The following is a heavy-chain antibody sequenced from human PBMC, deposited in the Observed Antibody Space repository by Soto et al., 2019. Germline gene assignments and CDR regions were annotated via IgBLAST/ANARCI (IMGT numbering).Heavy chain of an antibody. Sequence: SVKVSCKASGGTFSSYTISWVRQAPGQGLEWMGRIIPILGIANYAQKFQGRVTITADKSTSTAYMELSSLRSEDTAVYYCARGQWLVPFAFDIWGQGTMVTVSS. V-gene: IGHV1-69*02. J-gene: IGHJ3*02. CDR1: GGTFSSYT. CDR3: ARGQWLVPFAFDI. D-gene: IGHD6-19*01. CDR2: IIPILGIA.